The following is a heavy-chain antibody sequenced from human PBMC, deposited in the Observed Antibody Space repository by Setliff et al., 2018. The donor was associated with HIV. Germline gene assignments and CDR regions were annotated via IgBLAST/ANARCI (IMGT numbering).Heavy chain of an antibody. CDR2: VETIGST. J-gene: IGHJ4*02. D-gene: IGHD3-16*01. CDR1: GGSIDGASYY. CDR3: ARVTSAFFFLGAFDS. Sequence: SETLSLTCTVFGGSIDGASYYWTWIRQPAGKGLEWIGHVETIGSTNYNPSLRGRVTISRDTSKNQFSLKMTSVTATDTAVYFCARVTSAFFFLGAFDSWGPGTLVTVPQ. V-gene: IGHV4-61*09.